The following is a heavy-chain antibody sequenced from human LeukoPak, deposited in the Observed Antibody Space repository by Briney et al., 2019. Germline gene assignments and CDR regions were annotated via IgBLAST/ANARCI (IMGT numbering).Heavy chain of an antibody. CDR2: ISGSSTST. CDR1: GFTFSSYA. D-gene: IGHD6-13*01. CDR3: AKEGDSRPTYDALDF. V-gene: IGHV3-23*01. Sequence: GGSLRLSCAASGFTFSSYAMSWVRQAPRKGLEWVSAISGSSTSTYYADSVKGRFTISRDNSKNTLYLQMNSLRAEDTAVYYCAKEGDSRPTYDALDFWGQGTMVTVSS. J-gene: IGHJ3*01.